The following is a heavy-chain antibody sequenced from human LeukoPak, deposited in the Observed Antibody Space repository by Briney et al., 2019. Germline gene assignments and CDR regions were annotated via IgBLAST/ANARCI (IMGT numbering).Heavy chain of an antibody. CDR1: GFTFSSYG. V-gene: IGHV3-23*01. CDR3: AKDKGITMIVVVIFFDY. D-gene: IGHD3-22*01. CDR2: ISGSGGST. Sequence: GGTPRLSCAASGFTFSSYGMSWVRQAPGKGLEWVSAISGSGGSTYYADSVKGRFTISRDNSKNTLYLQMNSLRAEDTAVYYCAKDKGITMIVVVIFFDYWGQGTLVTVSS. J-gene: IGHJ4*02.